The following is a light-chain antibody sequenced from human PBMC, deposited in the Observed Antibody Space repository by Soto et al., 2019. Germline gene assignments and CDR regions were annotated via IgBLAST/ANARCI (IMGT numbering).Light chain of an antibody. J-gene: IGLJ1*01. CDR2: EVS. CDR1: SSDVGSYNL. Sequence: QSVLAQPASVSGSPGQSITISCTGTSSDVGSYNLVSWYQQHPGKGPKLLIFEVSQRPSGVSDRFSGSKSGNTASLTISGLQAEDEADYYCCSYTTNSAYVFGTGTKVTV. V-gene: IGLV2-23*02. CDR3: CSYTTNSAYV.